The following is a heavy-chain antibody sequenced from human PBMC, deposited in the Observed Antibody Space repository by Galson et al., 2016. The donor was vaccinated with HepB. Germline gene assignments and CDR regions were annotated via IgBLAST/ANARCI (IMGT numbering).Heavy chain of an antibody. V-gene: IGHV4-39*01. CDR3: ARHRLTGSSWYLAWYYYSLLDV. J-gene: IGHJ6*02. CDR1: GGSIRSSDYY. CDR2: IYYSGNT. D-gene: IGHD6-13*01. Sequence: ETLSLTCTVSGGSIRSSDYYWGWIRQPPGKGLEWIGTIYYSGNTYYSPSLKSPVTISVDTSKNQFSLRLRSVSAADTAVYYCARHRLTGSSWYLAWYYYSLLDVWGQGLTVSVSS.